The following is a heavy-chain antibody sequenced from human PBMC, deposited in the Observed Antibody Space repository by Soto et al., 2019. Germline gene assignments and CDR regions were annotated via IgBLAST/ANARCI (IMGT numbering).Heavy chain of an antibody. CDR1: GVSVSSGGYY. Sequence: QVQLQESGPGLVEPSQTLSLTCNVSGVSVSSGGYYWTWIRQHPEKGLEWIGYISYRGSTYYRQSLNSRVDKAMDTSRNEVSLKLTSVTAADTALYYCARTSASFRYYAMDVWGRGTRVSVSS. CDR2: ISYRGST. D-gene: IGHD3-16*01. CDR3: ARTSASFRYYAMDV. V-gene: IGHV4-31*03. J-gene: IGHJ6*02.